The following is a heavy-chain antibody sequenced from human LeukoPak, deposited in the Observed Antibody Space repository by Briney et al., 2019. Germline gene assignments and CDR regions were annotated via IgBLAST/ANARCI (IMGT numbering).Heavy chain of an antibody. Sequence: GRSLRLSCAASGFTFADYAMRSVRQTPRKGLEWVSGISWSSGNIGYADSVKGRFTISRDNARNSLYLQMNSLRAEDTALYYCAKDITHDTVMFSFASWGQGTLVTVSS. CDR2: ISWSSGNI. D-gene: IGHD5-18*01. V-gene: IGHV3-9*01. J-gene: IGHJ5*02. CDR3: AKDITHDTVMFSFAS. CDR1: GFTFADYA.